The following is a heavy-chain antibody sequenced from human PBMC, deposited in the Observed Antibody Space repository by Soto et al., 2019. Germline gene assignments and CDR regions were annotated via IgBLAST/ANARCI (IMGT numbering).Heavy chain of an antibody. CDR2: IYYSGST. V-gene: IGHV4-59*08. J-gene: IGHJ6*03. Sequence: SETLSLTCTVSGGSISSYYWSWIRQPPGKGLEWIGYIYYSGSTNYNPSLKSRVTISVDTSKNQFSLKLSSVTAADTAVYYYARRAGSDYYYYMDVWGKGTTVTVSS. CDR1: GGSISSYY. D-gene: IGHD3-10*01. CDR3: ARRAGSDYYYYMDV.